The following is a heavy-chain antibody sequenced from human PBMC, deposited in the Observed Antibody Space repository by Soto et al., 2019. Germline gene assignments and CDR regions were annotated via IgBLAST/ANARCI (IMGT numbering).Heavy chain of an antibody. J-gene: IGHJ4*02. CDR1: GFTLGDYS. Sequence: EVQLVESGGGLVQPGGSLRLSCVVSGFTLGDYSMNWVRQAPGKRLEWVSYISDSGSRMFYADSVKGRFTISRDTAKNSLYLQMNSLRAEDTAVYYCAHQGVGATGYLYWGQGTLVTVSS. V-gene: IGHV3-48*01. D-gene: IGHD1-26*01. CDR2: ISDSGSRM. CDR3: AHQGVGATGYLY.